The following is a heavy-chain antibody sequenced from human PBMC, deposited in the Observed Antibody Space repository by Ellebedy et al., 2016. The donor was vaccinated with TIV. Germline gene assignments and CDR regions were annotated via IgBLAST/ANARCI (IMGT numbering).Heavy chain of an antibody. CDR1: GFTFRNYA. J-gene: IGHJ4*02. CDR2: LSYDGSNK. Sequence: GESLKISCAGSGFTFRNYALHWVRQAPGKGLEWVALLSYDGSNKYYAESVKGRFIISRDNSKNTVFLQMTSLTSEDTALYYCARDLGYFDLDLWGQGTLVTVSS. V-gene: IGHV3-30-3*01. D-gene: IGHD3-9*01. CDR3: ARDLGYFDLDL.